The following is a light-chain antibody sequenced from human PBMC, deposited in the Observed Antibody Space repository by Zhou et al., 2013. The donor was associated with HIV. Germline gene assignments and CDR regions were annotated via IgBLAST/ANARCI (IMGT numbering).Light chain of an antibody. CDR2: AAF. CDR1: QDISSY. Sequence: IQMTQSPSSLSASVGDRVTITCRASQDISSYLGWYQQKPGEAPKLLIYAAFTLQSGVPLRFSGSGSGTEFTLTISSLQPEDFATYFCQQLNTYPITFGQGTRLEIK. V-gene: IGKV1-9*01. J-gene: IGKJ5*01. CDR3: QQLNTYPIT.